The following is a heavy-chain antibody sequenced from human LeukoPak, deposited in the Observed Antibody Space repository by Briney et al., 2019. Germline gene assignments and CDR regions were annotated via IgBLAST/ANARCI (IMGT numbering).Heavy chain of an antibody. V-gene: IGHV5-51*01. J-gene: IGHJ4*02. CDR1: GYSFTSYW. CDR2: LYPGYSDT. D-gene: IGHD4-17*01. CDR3: ARPDGDYGDYEEAPLRVLY. Sequence: GGALKVSWKGSGYSFTSYWNGWVRQIPGEGLEGMGVLYPGYSDTRYSPSFQGQVTISADKSISTAYLQWSSLKASDTAMYYCARPDGDYGDYEEAPLRVLYWGQGTLVTVSS.